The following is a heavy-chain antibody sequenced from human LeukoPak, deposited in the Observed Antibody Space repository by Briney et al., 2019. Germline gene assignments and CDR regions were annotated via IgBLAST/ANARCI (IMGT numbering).Heavy chain of an antibody. Sequence: SETLSLTCAVYGGSFSGYYWSWIRQPPGKGLEWIGEINHSGSTNYNPSLKSRVTISVDTSKNQFSLKLSSVTAADTAVYYCARGSEKIVVVPAARSSWFDPWGQGTLVTVSS. D-gene: IGHD2-2*01. CDR3: ARGSEKIVVVPAARSSWFDP. J-gene: IGHJ5*02. CDR1: GGSFSGYY. V-gene: IGHV4-34*01. CDR2: INHSGST.